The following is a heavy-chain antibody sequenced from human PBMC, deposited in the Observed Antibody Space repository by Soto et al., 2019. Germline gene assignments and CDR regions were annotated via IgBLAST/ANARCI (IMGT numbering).Heavy chain of an antibody. V-gene: IGHV3-15*01. CDR1: GFTFSYAW. CDR2: IKKKTDGGTT. Sequence: GGSLRLSCAASGFTFSYAWMSWVRQSPGQGLEWVGLIKKKTDGGTTDYAAPVKGRFTISRDDSKNTLYRQMSSLKAEDTAGYFSRKQWLQWAQGSLVT. D-gene: IGHD6-19*01. CDR3: RKQWLQ. J-gene: IGHJ4*01.